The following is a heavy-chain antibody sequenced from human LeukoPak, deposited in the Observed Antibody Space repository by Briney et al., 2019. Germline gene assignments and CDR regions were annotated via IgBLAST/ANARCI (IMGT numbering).Heavy chain of an antibody. J-gene: IGHJ5*02. CDR2: ISSSGAT. CDR1: GYSINTYY. Sequence: PSETLSLTCTVSGYSINTYYWSWIRQPPGKGLEWIGYISSSGATNSNPSLRSRATISLDRSTNEFSLSLKSVTAADTAMYYCARGGPYNWLDPWGQGTLVTVSS. V-gene: IGHV4-59*13. CDR3: ARGGPYNWLDP.